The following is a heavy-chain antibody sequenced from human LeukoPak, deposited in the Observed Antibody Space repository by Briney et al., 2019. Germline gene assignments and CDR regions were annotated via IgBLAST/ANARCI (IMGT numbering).Heavy chain of an antibody. CDR2: IYHSGST. Sequence: SETLSLTCAVSGGSISSSNWWSWVRQPPGKGLEWIGEIYHSGSTNYNPSLKSRVTISVDKSKNQFSLKLSSVTAADTAVYYCARGYTDALIAAAGTARYYYGMDVWGQGTTVTVSS. CDR3: ARGYTDALIAAAGTARYYYGMDV. CDR1: GGSISSSNW. J-gene: IGHJ6*02. V-gene: IGHV4-4*02. D-gene: IGHD6-13*01.